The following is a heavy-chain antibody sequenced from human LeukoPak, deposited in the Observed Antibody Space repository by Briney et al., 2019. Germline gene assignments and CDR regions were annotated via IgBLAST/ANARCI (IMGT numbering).Heavy chain of an antibody. J-gene: IGHJ4*02. CDR1: GFTFSSYA. CDR2: ISGSGGST. D-gene: IGHD1-26*01. V-gene: IGHV3-23*01. CDR3: VGRGSYWRGFDY. Sequence: GGSLRLSCAASGFTFSSYAMSWVRQAPGKGLEWVSAISGSGGSTYYADSVKGRFTISRDNSKNTLYLQMNSLRAEDTAVYYCVGRGSYWRGFDYWGQGTLVTVSS.